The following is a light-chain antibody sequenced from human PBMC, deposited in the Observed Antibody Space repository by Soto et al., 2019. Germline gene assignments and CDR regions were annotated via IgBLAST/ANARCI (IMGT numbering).Light chain of an antibody. Sequence: DIVMTQSPSTLPASVGDTVSFTCRASQSIGRWLAWYQQKPGKAPKLLIFDASTLENGVPSRFSGSGYGTDFTLTITTLQPEDVGIYYCQQCHATPLTFGQGTRLEIK. V-gene: IGKV1-5*01. CDR3: QQCHATPLT. J-gene: IGKJ5*01. CDR1: QSIGRW. CDR2: DAS.